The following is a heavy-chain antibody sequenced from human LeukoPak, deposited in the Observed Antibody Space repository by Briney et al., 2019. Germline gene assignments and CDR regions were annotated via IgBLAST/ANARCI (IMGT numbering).Heavy chain of an antibody. Sequence: SETLSLTCTVSGGSISSYYWSWIRQPPGKGLEWIGYIYYSGSTNYNPSLKSRVTISVDTSKNQFSLKLSSVTAADTAVYYCARQYFDYGDYNWYFDLWGRGTLVTVSS. CDR1: GGSISSYY. CDR3: ARQYFDYGDYNWYFDL. D-gene: IGHD4-17*01. V-gene: IGHV4-59*08. J-gene: IGHJ2*01. CDR2: IYYSGST.